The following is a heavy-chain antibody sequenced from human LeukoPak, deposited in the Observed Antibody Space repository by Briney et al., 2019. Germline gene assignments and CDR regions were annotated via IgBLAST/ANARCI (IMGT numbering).Heavy chain of an antibody. J-gene: IGHJ6*03. D-gene: IGHD3-22*01. V-gene: IGHV3-11*04. CDR3: ASVYYYDSSGYRPWRIDHYYYYMDV. Sequence: GGSLRLSCAASGFTFSDYYMSSSGSTIYYADSVKGRFTISRDNAKNSLYLQMNSLRAEDTAVYYCASVYYYDSSGYRPWRIDHYYYYMDVWGKGTTVTVSS. CDR2: SSGSTI. CDR1: GFTFSDYY.